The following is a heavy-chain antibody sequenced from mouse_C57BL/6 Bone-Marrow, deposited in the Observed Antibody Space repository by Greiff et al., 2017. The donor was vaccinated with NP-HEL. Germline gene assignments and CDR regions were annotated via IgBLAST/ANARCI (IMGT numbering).Heavy chain of an antibody. CDR3: TREGLLRGYYFDY. CDR1: GYTFTSYW. CDR2: IYPGNSDT. V-gene: IGHV1-5*01. Sequence: EVKVEESGTVLARPGASVKMSCKTSGYTFTSYWMHWVKQRPGQGLEWIGAIYPGNSDTSYNQKFKGKAKLTAVTSASTAYMELSSLTNEDSAVYYCTREGLLRGYYFDYWGQGTTLTVSS. J-gene: IGHJ2*01. D-gene: IGHD2-3*01.